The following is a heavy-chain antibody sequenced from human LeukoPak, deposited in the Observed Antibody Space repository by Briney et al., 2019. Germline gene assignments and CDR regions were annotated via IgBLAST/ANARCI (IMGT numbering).Heavy chain of an antibody. CDR1: GFTLSSYE. J-gene: IGHJ5*02. CDR3: ARGDSSSYIDP. V-gene: IGHV3-23*01. D-gene: IGHD6-13*01. CDR2: VDYSGGDT. Sequence: GGSLRLSCTASGFTLSSYEMSWIRQAPGKGLEWVSSVDYSGGDTHYADSVMGRFTISRDNSKNTLYLQMNSLRAEDTALYHCARGDSSSYIDPWGQGTLVTVSS.